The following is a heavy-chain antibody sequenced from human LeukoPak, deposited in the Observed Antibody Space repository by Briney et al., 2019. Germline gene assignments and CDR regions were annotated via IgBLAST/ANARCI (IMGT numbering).Heavy chain of an antibody. J-gene: IGHJ4*02. Sequence: GTSLRLSCAASGFTFSSYGMHWVRQAPGKGLEWVALITYDGYYKYYSDSVKGRFTISSDTSKNTLYLQMNSLRAEDTAVYYCARDLSPVVRASPMGYWGQGTLVTVSS. V-gene: IGHV3-30*03. CDR3: ARDLSPVVRASPMGY. D-gene: IGHD3-10*01. CDR1: GFTFSSYG. CDR2: ITYDGYYK.